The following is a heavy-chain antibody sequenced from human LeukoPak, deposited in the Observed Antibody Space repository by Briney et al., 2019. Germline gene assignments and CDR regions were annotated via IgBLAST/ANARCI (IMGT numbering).Heavy chain of an antibody. CDR1: GGSISSGGYY. CDR2: ICYSGST. Sequence: SQTLSLTCTVSGGSISSGGYYWSWIRQHPGKGLEWIGYICYSGSTYYNPSLKSRVTISVDTSKNQFSLKLSSVTAADTAVYYCASEVIVATIWGNWFDPWGQGTLVTVSS. J-gene: IGHJ5*02. V-gene: IGHV4-31*03. CDR3: ASEVIVATIWGNWFDP. D-gene: IGHD5-12*01.